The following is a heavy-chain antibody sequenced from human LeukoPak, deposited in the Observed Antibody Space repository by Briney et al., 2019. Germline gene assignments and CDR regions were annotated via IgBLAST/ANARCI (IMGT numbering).Heavy chain of an antibody. V-gene: IGHV3-23*01. J-gene: IGHJ4*02. D-gene: IGHD1-26*01. CDR1: GFTFSSYW. CDR2: ISGSGGST. Sequence: GSLRLSCAASGFTFSSYWMSWVRRAPGKGLEWVSAISGSGGSTYYADSVKGRFTISRDNSKNTLYLQMNSLRAEDTAVYYCAKAGGSYGFDYWGQGTLVTVSS. CDR3: AKAGGSYGFDY.